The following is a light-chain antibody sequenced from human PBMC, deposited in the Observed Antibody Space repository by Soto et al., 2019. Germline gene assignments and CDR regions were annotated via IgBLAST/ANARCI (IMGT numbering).Light chain of an antibody. CDR2: GAS. J-gene: IGKJ1*01. Sequence: EIVLTQSPGTLSVSAGGIATVSCRTSQSVSSSYLAWYQQKHGQAPRVXIYGASSRATGIPDRFSGSGSGTEFTLTISRLEPEDFAVYYCQQYGSSGRTFGQGTKVDI. CDR1: QSVSSSY. V-gene: IGKV3-20*01. CDR3: QQYGSSGRT.